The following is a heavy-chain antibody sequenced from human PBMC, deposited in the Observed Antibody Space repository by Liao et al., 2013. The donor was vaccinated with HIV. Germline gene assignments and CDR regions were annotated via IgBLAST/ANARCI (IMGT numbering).Heavy chain of an antibody. Sequence: QLQLQESGPGLVKPSETLSLTCTVSGGSISSSSYYWGWIRQPPGKGLEWIGRIYTSGSTNYNPSLKSRVTISVDTSKNQFSLKLSSVTAADTAVYYCARDGGASVNFPAEYFQHWGQGTLVTVSS. D-gene: IGHD3-16*01. J-gene: IGHJ1*01. CDR1: GGSISSSSYY. V-gene: IGHV4-39*07. CDR3: ARDGGASVNFPAEYFQH. CDR2: IYTSGST.